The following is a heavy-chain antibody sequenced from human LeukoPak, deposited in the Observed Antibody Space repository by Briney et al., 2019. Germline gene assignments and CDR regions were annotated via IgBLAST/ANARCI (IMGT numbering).Heavy chain of an antibody. V-gene: IGHV4-39*01. CDR2: IYDSGRT. J-gene: IGHJ4*02. Sequence: SETVSLTCTVSGGSINRGGHYWAWIRQTPGKGLEWIGSIYDSGRTYYNPSVESRVTMSVDTSENQFSLKLASVTAADTAVYFCANYYDSRGYYLFEFWGQRTLVTVSS. D-gene: IGHD3-22*01. CDR3: ANYYDSRGYYLFEF. CDR1: GGSINRGGHY.